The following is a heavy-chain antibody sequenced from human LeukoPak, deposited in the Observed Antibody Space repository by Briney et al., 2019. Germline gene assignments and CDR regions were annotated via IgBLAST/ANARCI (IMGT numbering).Heavy chain of an antibody. Sequence: GGSLRLSCAASGFTFSIYWMHWVRQAPGKGLVWVSRINSDGSSTDYADSVKGRFTVSRDNAKNTLYLQMNSLRAEDTAVYYCARLRNGGYDYWGQGTLVTVSS. D-gene: IGHD5-12*01. V-gene: IGHV3-74*01. CDR2: INSDGSST. CDR1: GFTFSIYW. CDR3: ARLRNGGYDY. J-gene: IGHJ4*02.